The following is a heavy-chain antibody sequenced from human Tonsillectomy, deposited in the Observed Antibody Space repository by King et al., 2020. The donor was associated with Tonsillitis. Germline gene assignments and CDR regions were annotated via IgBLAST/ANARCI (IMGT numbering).Heavy chain of an antibody. J-gene: IGHJ3*02. V-gene: IGHV3-23*03. D-gene: IGHD3-10*01. CDR2: IYSGGSST. Sequence: VQLVESGGGLVQPGGSLKLSCAASGFTFSSYAMSWVRQAPGKGLEWVSVIYSGGSSTYYADSVKGRFTISRDNSKNTLYLQMNSLRAEDTAVYYCAKDGRFGEFRDAFDMWGQGTMVTVSS. CDR1: GFTFSSYA. CDR3: AKDGRFGEFRDAFDM.